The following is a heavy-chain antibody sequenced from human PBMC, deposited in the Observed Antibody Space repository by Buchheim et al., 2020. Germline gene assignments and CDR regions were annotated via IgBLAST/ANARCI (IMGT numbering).Heavy chain of an antibody. Sequence: QLQLQESGPGLVKPSETLSLTCTVSGGSISSSSYYWGWIRQPPGKGLEWIGSIYYSGSTYYNPSLKSRVTISVDTSKNQFSLKLSSVTAADTAVYYCARTEYSSSYYYYYYYGMDVWGQGTT. CDR3: ARTEYSSSYYYYYYYGMDV. D-gene: IGHD6-6*01. V-gene: IGHV4-39*07. CDR2: IYYSGST. CDR1: GGSISSSSYY. J-gene: IGHJ6*02.